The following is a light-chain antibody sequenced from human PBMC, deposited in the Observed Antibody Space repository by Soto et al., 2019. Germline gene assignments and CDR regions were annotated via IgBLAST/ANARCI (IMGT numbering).Light chain of an antibody. V-gene: IGLV2-14*01. J-gene: IGLJ2*01. CDR2: EVS. CDR1: SSDVGGYNY. Sequence: QSALTQPASVSGSPEQSITISCTGTSSDVGGYNYVSWYQQHPGKAPKLMISEVSNRPSGVSHRFSGSKSGNTASLTISGLQAEDEADYYCSSYTSRSTPVFGGGTKLTVL. CDR3: SSYTSRSTPV.